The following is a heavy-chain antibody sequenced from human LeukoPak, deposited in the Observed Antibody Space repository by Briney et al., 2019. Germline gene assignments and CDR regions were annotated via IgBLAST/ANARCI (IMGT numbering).Heavy chain of an antibody. CDR1: GFTFSSYS. D-gene: IGHD5-18*01. J-gene: IGHJ4*02. CDR3: ARGDTAMVTTFDY. Sequence: PGGSLRLSCAASGFTFSSYSMNWVRQAPGKGLEWVSSISSSSSYIYYADSVKGRFTISRDNAENSLYLQMNSLRAEDTAVYYCARGDTAMVTTFDYWGQGTLVTVSS. CDR2: ISSSSSYI. V-gene: IGHV3-21*01.